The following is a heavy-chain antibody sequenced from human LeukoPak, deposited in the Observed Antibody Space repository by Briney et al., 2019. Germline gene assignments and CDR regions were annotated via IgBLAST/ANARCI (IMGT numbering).Heavy chain of an antibody. J-gene: IGHJ3*02. CDR3: AREDVDITVATSGAFDI. CDR2: IISDGSST. CDR1: GFTFNRFW. Sequence: PGGSLRLSCAASGFTFNRFWMPWVRQAPGKGLVWVSRIISDGSSTNYADSVKGRFTISRDNAKNTLYLQMNSLRAEDTALYYCAREDVDITVATSGAFDIWGQGTMVTVSS. V-gene: IGHV3-74*01. D-gene: IGHD6-19*01.